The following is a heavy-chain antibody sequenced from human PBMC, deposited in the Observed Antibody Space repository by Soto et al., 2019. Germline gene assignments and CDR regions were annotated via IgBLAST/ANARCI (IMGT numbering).Heavy chain of an antibody. V-gene: IGHV4-59*08. CDR3: ARTALPYYDFWSGYWGYFDY. D-gene: IGHD3-3*01. J-gene: IGHJ4*02. Sequence: QVQLQESGPGLVKPSETLSLTCTVSGGSISSYYWSWIRQPPGKGLEWIGYIYYSGSSNYNPSLRSRFTISVDASENQFSLKLSSVTAADTAVYYCARTALPYYDFWSGYWGYFDYWGQGTLVTVSS. CDR1: GGSISSYY. CDR2: IYYSGSS.